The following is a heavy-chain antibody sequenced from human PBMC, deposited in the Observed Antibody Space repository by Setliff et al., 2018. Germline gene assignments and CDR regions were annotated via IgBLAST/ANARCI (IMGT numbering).Heavy chain of an antibody. Sequence: SETLSLTCTVSGVSITSHYWSWIRQPPGRALEWIGYIHHSGSTNYNPSLKSRVTLSMDTSRNYFSLNLTSLTAADTALYYCARDNIGPDALDIWGRGTMVTVSS. CDR2: IHHSGST. J-gene: IGHJ3*02. CDR3: ARDNIGPDALDI. V-gene: IGHV4-59*11. CDR1: GVSITSHY.